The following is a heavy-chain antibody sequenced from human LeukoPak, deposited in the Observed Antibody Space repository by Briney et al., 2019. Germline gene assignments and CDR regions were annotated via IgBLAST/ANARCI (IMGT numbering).Heavy chain of an antibody. Sequence: GGSLRLSCVASAFTFKTYTLNWVRQTPGKGLEWVSYISTAGNLINYADSVRGRFTISRDNANNFLYLQMDSLRAEDTAVYYCATETNGRHYDYWGQGTLLTVSS. D-gene: IGHD1-14*01. CDR2: ISTAGNLI. J-gene: IGHJ4*02. CDR3: ATETNGRHYDY. V-gene: IGHV3-21*06. CDR1: AFTFKTYT.